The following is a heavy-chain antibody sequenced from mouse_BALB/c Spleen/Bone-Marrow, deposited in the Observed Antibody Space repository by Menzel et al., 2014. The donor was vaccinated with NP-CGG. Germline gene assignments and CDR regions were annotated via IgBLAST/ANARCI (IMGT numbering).Heavy chain of an antibody. D-gene: IGHD2-1*01. J-gene: IGHJ1*01. CDR2: IRNKANGYTT. V-gene: IGHV7-3*02. CDR1: GFTFTDCY. CDR3: ARDINDNYNWYFDV. Sequence: EVMLVESGGGLVQPGGSLRLSCATSGFTFTDCYMSWVRQPPGKALEWLGFIRNKANGYTTEYSASVKGRFTISRDNSQSILYLQMNTLRAEDSATYYCARDINDNYNWYFDVWGAGTTVTVSS.